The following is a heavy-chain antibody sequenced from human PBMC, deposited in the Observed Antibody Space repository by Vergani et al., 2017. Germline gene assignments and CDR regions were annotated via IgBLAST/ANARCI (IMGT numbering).Heavy chain of an antibody. J-gene: IGHJ4*02. CDR2: ITPIVGTA. CDR3: ARGQWLPTLSFDY. V-gene: IGHV1-69*11. Sequence: QVHLVQSGAEVKKPGSSVKVSCKASGGTFNTYAINWVRQAPGQGLQWMGRITPIVGTATYAQQFQGRITITADESTTTAYMEVGSLRSEDTAVYYCARGQWLPTLSFDYWGQGTLVTVSS. CDR1: GGTFNTYA. D-gene: IGHD6-19*01.